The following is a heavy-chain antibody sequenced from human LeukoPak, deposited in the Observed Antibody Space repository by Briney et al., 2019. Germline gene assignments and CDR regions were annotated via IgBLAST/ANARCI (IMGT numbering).Heavy chain of an antibody. CDR3: ARDRHGFFDY. Sequence: GSLRLSCAASDFTFSSYAMSWVRQAPGKGLEWVSAISGSGDNTYYADSVKGRFTISRDNSKNTLYLQMNSERAEDTAVYYCARDRHGFFDYWGQGTLVAVSS. CDR1: DFTFSSYA. V-gene: IGHV3-23*01. CDR2: ISGSGDNT. J-gene: IGHJ4*03.